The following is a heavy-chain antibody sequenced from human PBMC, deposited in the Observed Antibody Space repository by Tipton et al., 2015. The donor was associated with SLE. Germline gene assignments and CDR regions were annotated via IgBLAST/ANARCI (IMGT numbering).Heavy chain of an antibody. J-gene: IGHJ4*02. CDR1: GGSFSGYY. D-gene: IGHD3-10*01. CDR2: IYYSGST. V-gene: IGHV4-59*12. Sequence: LRLSCAVYGGSFSGYYWSWIRQPPGKGLEWIGYIYYSGSTNYNPSLKSRVTISVDTSKNQFSLKLSFVTAADTAVYYCATRGVLLWFGEFFDYWGQGTLVTVSS. CDR3: ATRGVLLWFGEFFDY.